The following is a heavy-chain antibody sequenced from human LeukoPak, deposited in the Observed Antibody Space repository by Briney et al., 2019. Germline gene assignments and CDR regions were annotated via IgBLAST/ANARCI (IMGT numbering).Heavy chain of an antibody. D-gene: IGHD6-13*01. CDR3: AKDPGIAAPFDN. Sequence: GGSLRLSCAASGFTVSSNYMSWVRQAPGKGLEWVSAISGSGGSTYYADSVKGRFTISRDNSKNTLYLQMNSLRAEDTAVYYCAKDPGIAAPFDNWGQGTLVTVSS. V-gene: IGHV3-23*01. CDR1: GFTVSSNY. J-gene: IGHJ4*02. CDR2: ISGSGGST.